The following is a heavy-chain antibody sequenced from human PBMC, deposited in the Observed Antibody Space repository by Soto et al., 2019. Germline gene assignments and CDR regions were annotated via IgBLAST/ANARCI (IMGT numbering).Heavy chain of an antibody. D-gene: IGHD2-15*01. Sequence: LEILSLTCAVYGGSFIGYYWSWIRQPPGKGLEWIGEINHSGSTNYNPSLKSRVTISVDTSKNQFSLKLSSVTAADTAVYYCARTVRMVAPETDYYYYGMDVWGQGTTVTVSS. V-gene: IGHV4-34*01. CDR2: INHSGST. CDR3: ARTVRMVAPETDYYYYGMDV. CDR1: GGSFIGYY. J-gene: IGHJ6*02.